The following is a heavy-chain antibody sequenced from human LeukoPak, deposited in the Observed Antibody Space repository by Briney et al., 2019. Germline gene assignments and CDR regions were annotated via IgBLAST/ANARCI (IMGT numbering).Heavy chain of an antibody. Sequence: ASVKVSCKASGYTFTGYYMHWVRQAPGQGLEWMGWINPNSGDTNYAQKFQGRVTMTRDTSISTAYMELSRLRSDDTAVYYCARDCGGDCYYDYWGQGTLVTVSS. V-gene: IGHV1-2*02. CDR1: GYTFTGYY. CDR2: INPNSGDT. J-gene: IGHJ4*02. D-gene: IGHD2-21*01. CDR3: ARDCGGDCYYDY.